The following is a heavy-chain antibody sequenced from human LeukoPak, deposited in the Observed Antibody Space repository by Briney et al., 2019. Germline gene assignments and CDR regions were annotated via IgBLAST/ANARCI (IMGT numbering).Heavy chain of an antibody. Sequence: ASVKVSCKASGYTFTSYGISWVRQAPGQGLEWMGWISAYNGNTNYAQKFQGRVTMTRNTSISTAYMELSSLRSEDTAVYYCARDSDFGTWGQGTLVTVSS. D-gene: IGHD1-7*01. CDR2: ISAYNGNT. V-gene: IGHV1-18*01. J-gene: IGHJ4*02. CDR3: ARDSDFGT. CDR1: GYTFTSYG.